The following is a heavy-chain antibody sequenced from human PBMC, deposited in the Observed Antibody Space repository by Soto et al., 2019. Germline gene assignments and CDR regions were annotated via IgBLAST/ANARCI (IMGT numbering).Heavy chain of an antibody. CDR3: AKDYLTIPLRLGKLSLYIDD. D-gene: IGHD3-16*02. V-gene: IGHV3-30*18. Sequence: QVQLVESGGGVVQPGRSLRLSCAASGFTFSNYGMHWVRQAPGKGLEWVAVISYDGSNEYYADSVKGRFTISRDNSKNTLYLQMNTLRAADTAVYYCAKDYLTIPLRLGKLSLYIDDWGQGTLVTVSS. CDR2: ISYDGSNE. J-gene: IGHJ4*02. CDR1: GFTFSNYG.